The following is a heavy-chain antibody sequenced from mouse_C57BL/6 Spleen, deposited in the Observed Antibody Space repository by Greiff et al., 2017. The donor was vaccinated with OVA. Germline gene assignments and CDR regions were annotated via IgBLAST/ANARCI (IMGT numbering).Heavy chain of an antibody. J-gene: IGHJ4*01. V-gene: IGHV1-26*01. CDR3: ARTDYGYDAGYYAMDY. Sequence: VQLQQSGPELVKPGASVKISCKASGYTFTDYYMNWVKQSHGKSLEWIGDINPNNGGTSYNQKFKGKATLTVDKSSSTAYMELRSLTSEDSAVYYCARTDYGYDAGYYAMDYWGQGTSVTVSS. CDR2: INPNNGGT. D-gene: IGHD2-2*01. CDR1: GYTFTDYY.